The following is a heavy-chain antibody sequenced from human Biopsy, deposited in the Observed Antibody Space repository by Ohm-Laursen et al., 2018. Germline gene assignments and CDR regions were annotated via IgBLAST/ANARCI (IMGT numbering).Heavy chain of an antibody. CDR2: IYHTGIT. J-gene: IGHJ4*02. V-gene: IGHV4-39*01. CDR1: DGSISNIINY. CDR3: ARHSFGSGRDF. D-gene: IGHD3-10*01. Sequence: SDTLSLTCTVTDGSISNIINYWGWIRQPLGKGLEWLGSIYHTGITDYNPSLKSRVTISVDPSKNHFSLKLSSLTAADTAVYYCARHSFGSGRDFWGQGTLVTVSS.